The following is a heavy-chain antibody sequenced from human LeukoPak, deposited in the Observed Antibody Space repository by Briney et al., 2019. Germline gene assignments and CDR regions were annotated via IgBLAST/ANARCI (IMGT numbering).Heavy chain of an antibody. Sequence: GGSLRLSCAASGFTFSSYSMNWVRQAPGKGLEWVSSISSSSSYIYYADSVKGRFTISRDNAKNSLYLQMNSLRAEDTAVYYCASDVDTAFFDYWGQGTLVTVSS. V-gene: IGHV3-21*01. J-gene: IGHJ4*02. CDR1: GFTFSSYS. CDR2: ISSSSSYI. D-gene: IGHD5-18*01. CDR3: ASDVDTAFFDY.